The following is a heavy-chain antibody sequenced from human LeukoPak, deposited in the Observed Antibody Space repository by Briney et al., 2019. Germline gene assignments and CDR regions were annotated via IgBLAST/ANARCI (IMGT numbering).Heavy chain of an antibody. J-gene: IGHJ6*02. D-gene: IGHD2-2*01. Sequence: GASVKVSCTASGYTFTGYYMHWVRQAPGQGLEWMGRINPNSGGTNYAQKFQGRVTMTRDTSISTAYMELSRLRSDDTAVYYCARGVVVPAADYYYGMDVWGQGTTVTVSS. CDR3: ARGVVVPAADYYYGMDV. CDR2: INPNSGGT. V-gene: IGHV1-2*06. CDR1: GYTFTGYY.